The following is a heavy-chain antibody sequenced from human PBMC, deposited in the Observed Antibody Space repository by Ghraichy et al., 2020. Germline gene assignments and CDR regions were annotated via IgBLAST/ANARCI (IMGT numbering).Heavy chain of an antibody. D-gene: IGHD2-2*01. CDR2: ISHSGST. CDR1: GGSISSGGYS. J-gene: IGHJ6*02. Sequence: SETLSLTCAVSGGSISSGGYSWNWIRQPPGKGLEWIGYISHSGSTYYNPSLKSRVTISIDRSKSQFSLQLSSVTAADTAMYYCARALVRAAIGFGYYFYGMDVWGQGTTVTVSS. CDR3: ARALVRAAIGFGYYFYGMDV. V-gene: IGHV4-30-2*01.